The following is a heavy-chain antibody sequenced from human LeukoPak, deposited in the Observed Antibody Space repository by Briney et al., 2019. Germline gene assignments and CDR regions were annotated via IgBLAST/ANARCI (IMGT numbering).Heavy chain of an antibody. V-gene: IGHV4-34*01. CDR2: INHSGST. CDR3: ARGGRPITMVRGVIRSPAFDI. J-gene: IGHJ3*02. Sequence: PSETLSLTCAVYGGSFSGYYWSWIRQPPGKGLEWIGEINHSGSTNYNPSLKSRVTISVDTSKNQFSLKLSSVTAADTAVYYSARGGRPITMVRGVIRSPAFDIWGQGTMVTVSS. D-gene: IGHD3-10*01. CDR1: GGSFSGYY.